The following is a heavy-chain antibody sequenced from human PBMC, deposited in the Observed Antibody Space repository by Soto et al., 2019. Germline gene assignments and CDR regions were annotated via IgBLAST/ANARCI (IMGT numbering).Heavy chain of an antibody. V-gene: IGHV3-9*01. CDR2: ISWNSGNI. CDR3: AKSLHGDYARAPYYFDY. Sequence: GGSLRLSCAVSGFTFDDFAMHWVRQAPGKGLEWVSGISWNSGNIGYADSVKGRFTISRDNAENSLYLQMNSLRAEDAALYYCAKSLHGDYARAPYYFDYWGQGTLVTVSS. D-gene: IGHD4-17*01. J-gene: IGHJ4*02. CDR1: GFTFDDFA.